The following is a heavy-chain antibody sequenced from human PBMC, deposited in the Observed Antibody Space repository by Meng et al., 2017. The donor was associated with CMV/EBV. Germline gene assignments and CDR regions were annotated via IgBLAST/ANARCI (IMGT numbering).Heavy chain of an antibody. D-gene: IGHD1-26*01. CDR1: GFRFSAYG. J-gene: IGHJ4*02. CDR2: IRYDGSNT. V-gene: IGHV3-30*02. CDR3: ARGASGTYFFDS. Sequence: GGSLRLSCAASGFRFSAYGMHWVRQAPGKGLEWVTFIRYDGSNTYYADSVKGRFTISRDNSRNRLFLQMNSLRPEDTAVYYCARGASGTYFFDSWGQGTLVTVS.